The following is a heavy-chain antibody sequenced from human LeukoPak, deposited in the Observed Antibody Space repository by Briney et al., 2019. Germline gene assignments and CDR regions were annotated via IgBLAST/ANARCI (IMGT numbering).Heavy chain of an antibody. D-gene: IGHD6-6*01. Sequence: GGSLRLSCAASGFTFSSYSMNWVRQAPGKGLEWVSSISSSSSYIYYSDSVKGRFTISRDNAKNSLYLQMNSLRAEDTAVYYCARDPSPYSSSSDFDYWGQGTLVTVSS. J-gene: IGHJ4*02. CDR1: GFTFSSYS. CDR3: ARDPSPYSSSSDFDY. V-gene: IGHV3-21*01. CDR2: ISSSSSYI.